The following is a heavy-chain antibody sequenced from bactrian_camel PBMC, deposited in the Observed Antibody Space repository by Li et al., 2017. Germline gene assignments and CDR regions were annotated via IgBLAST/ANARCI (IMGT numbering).Heavy chain of an antibody. Sequence: DVQLVESGGGSVQAGGSLRLSCAASGFSFSNRYMSWVRQGPGKGLEWVSGLNNDGSRTYYADSVKGRFTISRDNAKNTLYLQLNTLKTEDTAMYYCALARPPCRPTRSADYGYWGRGTQVTVS. V-gene: IGHV3S40*01. J-gene: IGHJ4*01. CDR1: GFSFSNRY. CDR3: ALARPPCRPTRSADYGY. CDR2: LNNDGSRT. D-gene: IGHD5*01.